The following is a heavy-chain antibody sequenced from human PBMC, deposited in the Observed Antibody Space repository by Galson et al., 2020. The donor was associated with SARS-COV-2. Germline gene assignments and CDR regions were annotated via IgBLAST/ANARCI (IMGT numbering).Heavy chain of an antibody. D-gene: IGHD5-12*01. V-gene: IGHV3-30-3*01. J-gene: IGHJ6*03. CDR3: ARTGYSGYDYYYYYMDV. CDR1: GLNFSSYA. Sequence: GSLKLSCAASGLNFSSYAMPWVRQAPCKGLEWVEVNSYHRSKKSYADSVKGRFTISRDNSKNTLYLQMNSLRAEDTAVYYCARTGYSGYDYYYYYMDVWGKGTTVTVSS. CDR2: NSYHRSKK.